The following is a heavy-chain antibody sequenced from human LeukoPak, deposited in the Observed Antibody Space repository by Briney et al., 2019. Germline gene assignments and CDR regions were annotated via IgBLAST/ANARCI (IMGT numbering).Heavy chain of an antibody. CDR3: VRGHMPGSDRHWED. CDR2: IISYGSTT. J-gene: IGHJ4*02. D-gene: IGHD3-10*01. V-gene: IGHV3-74*01. CDR1: GFTFSSHW. Sequence: PGGSLRLSCAASGFTFSSHWMHWVRQAPGKGLVWVSRIISYGSTTNYADSVKGRFTISRDNVKSTLYLEMNSLRVEDTAVYYFVRGHMPGSDRHWEDWGQGALVTVSS.